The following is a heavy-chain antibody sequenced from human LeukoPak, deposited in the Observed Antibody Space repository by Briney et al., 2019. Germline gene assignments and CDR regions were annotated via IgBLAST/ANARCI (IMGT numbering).Heavy chain of an antibody. V-gene: IGHV4-34*01. Sequence: SETLSLTCAVYGGSFSGNYWTLIRQTPGRGLEWIGESSPTGDITGYNPSLRGRATISVDSSKNQFSLKLSSVTAADTAVYYCARDPSSFGGRFDPWGQGTLVAVSS. CDR1: GGSFSGNY. J-gene: IGHJ5*02. D-gene: IGHD3-10*01. CDR3: ARDPSSFGGRFDP. CDR2: SSPTGDIT.